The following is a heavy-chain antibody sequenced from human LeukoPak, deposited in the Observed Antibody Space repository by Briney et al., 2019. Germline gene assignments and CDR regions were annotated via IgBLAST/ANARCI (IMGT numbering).Heavy chain of an antibody. D-gene: IGHD6-13*01. J-gene: IGHJ4*02. CDR3: ATEASSWYRAYFDY. CDR2: INYSGST. Sequence: SETLSLTCAVYGGSFSGYYWSWIRQPPGKGLEWIGEINYSGSTNYNPSLKSRVTILVDTSKNQFSLKLNSVTAADTAVYYCATEASSWYRAYFDYWGQGTLVTVSS. V-gene: IGHV4-34*01. CDR1: GGSFSGYY.